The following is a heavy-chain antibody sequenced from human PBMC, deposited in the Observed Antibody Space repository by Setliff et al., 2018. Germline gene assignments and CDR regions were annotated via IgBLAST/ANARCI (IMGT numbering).Heavy chain of an antibody. Sequence: ASVKVSCKASGYTFTAYYMHWVRQAPGQGPEWMGWINPDSCATNFAQKFQGRVTMTRDTSTTTAYMDLNSLRSDDTATYFCARVTYCGGDCYSFDYWGQGTLVTVSS. CDR2: INPDSCAT. CDR1: GYTFTAYY. D-gene: IGHD2-21*01. J-gene: IGHJ4*02. V-gene: IGHV1-2*02. CDR3: ARVTYCGGDCYSFDY.